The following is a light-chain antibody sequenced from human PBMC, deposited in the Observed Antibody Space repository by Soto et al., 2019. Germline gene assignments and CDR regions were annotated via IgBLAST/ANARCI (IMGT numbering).Light chain of an antibody. CDR1: QSVSNNY. CDR3: QQYGGLPT. Sequence: IVMTQSPSTLSVSPGERATLSCRASQSVSNNYLAWYQQKPGQAPRLLIYGASNRATGIPDRFSGSGSGTDFTLTISRLEPEDFAVYYCQQYGGLPTFGQGTKVDIK. V-gene: IGKV3-20*01. CDR2: GAS. J-gene: IGKJ1*01.